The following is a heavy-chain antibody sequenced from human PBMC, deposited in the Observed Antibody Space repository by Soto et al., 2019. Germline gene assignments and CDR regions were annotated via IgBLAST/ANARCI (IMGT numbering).Heavy chain of an antibody. V-gene: IGHV3-21*01. CDR2: ISSSSISF. CDR3: VRGFLYFDF. J-gene: IGHJ4*02. Sequence: PGGSLRLSCVVSGFTFSDYNMNWVRLAPGKGLEWVSSISSSSISFYYADSVKGRFTVSRDNAKNSLYLQMSSLRAEDTAVYYCVRGFLYFDFWGQGALVTVSS. CDR1: GFTFSDYN. D-gene: IGHD2-21*01.